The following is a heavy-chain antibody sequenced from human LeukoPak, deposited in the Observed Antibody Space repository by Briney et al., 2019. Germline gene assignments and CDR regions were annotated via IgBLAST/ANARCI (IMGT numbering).Heavy chain of an antibody. CDR3: ASGSLGDGYGVGDYYQYMDV. CDR2: ISASDGTT. Sequence: ASVQVSCKASGYSFSIYGITWARQAPGQGLEYLGWISASDGTTNYAQKVQDRVTMTTDTSTSTAYLELRSLRSEDTAVYYCASGSLGDGYGVGDYYQYMDVWGKGTTVTVSS. V-gene: IGHV1-18*01. CDR1: GYSFSIYG. D-gene: IGHD5-24*01. J-gene: IGHJ6*03.